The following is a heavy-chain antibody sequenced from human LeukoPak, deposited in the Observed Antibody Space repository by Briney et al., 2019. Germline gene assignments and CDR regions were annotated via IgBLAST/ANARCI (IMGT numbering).Heavy chain of an antibody. J-gene: IGHJ3*02. D-gene: IGHD5-12*01. CDR3: ARIGGYSGYDSAFDI. V-gene: IGHV1-2*02. Sequence: ASVKVSCKASGYTFTGYYMHWVRQAPGQGLEWMGWINPNSGGTNYAQKFQGRVTMTRDTSISTAYMELSRLRSDDTAVYYCARIGGYSGYDSAFDIWGQGTMVTVSS. CDR2: INPNSGGT. CDR1: GYTFTGYY.